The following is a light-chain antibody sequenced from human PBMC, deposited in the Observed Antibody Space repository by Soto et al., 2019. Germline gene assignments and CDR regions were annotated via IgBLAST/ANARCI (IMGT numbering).Light chain of an antibody. Sequence: EIQLTQSPSVLSASVGDRFTSTCLASQGINIFLACFQQKTGKAPNLMISAESTLQSGVPSRLSGSGSETEFTITITSLQPEDSATYYCQQRNSYPRTFGQVTKVAIK. CDR3: QQRNSYPRT. J-gene: IGKJ2*01. V-gene: IGKV1-9*01. CDR1: QGINIF. CDR2: AES.